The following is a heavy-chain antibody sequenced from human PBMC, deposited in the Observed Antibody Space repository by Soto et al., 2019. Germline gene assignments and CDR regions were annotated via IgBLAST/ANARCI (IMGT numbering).Heavy chain of an antibody. CDR1: GYTLNSYA. CDR3: ARGYYYGSGRPTPGGMDV. CDR2: FDPEDGET. J-gene: IGHJ6*02. V-gene: IGHV1-24*01. Sequence: ASVKVCCKASGYTLNSYAMHWVRQDKEKGLEWMGGFDPEDGETIYAQKFQGRVTMTEDTSTDTAYMELRSLRSDDTAVYYCARGYYYGSGRPTPGGMDVWGQGTTVTVSS. D-gene: IGHD3-10*01.